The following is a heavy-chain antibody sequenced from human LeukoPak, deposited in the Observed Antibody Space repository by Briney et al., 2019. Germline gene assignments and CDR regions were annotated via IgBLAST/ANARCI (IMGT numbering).Heavy chain of an antibody. D-gene: IGHD3-10*01. J-gene: IGHJ4*02. CDR1: GFTFSSFA. Sequence: PGGSLRLSCAASGFTFSSFAMHWVRQAPGKGLEYVSAISTSGGTTFYANSVKDRFTISRDNSKNTLYLHMGSLRPNDIAVYYCARANQFSGSGTYYNDFWGQGTLVTVSS. CDR2: ISTSGGTT. V-gene: IGHV3-64*01. CDR3: ARANQFSGSGTYYNDF.